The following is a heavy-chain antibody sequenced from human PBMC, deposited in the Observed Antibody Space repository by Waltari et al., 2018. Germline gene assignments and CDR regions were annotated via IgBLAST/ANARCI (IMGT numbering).Heavy chain of an antibody. CDR1: GYTFTSYD. CDR2: MNPNSGNT. CDR3: ARTAYYDFWSGYPYYYGMDV. J-gene: IGHJ6*02. V-gene: IGHV1-8*01. Sequence: QVQLVQSGAEVKKPGASVKVSCKASGYTFTSYDLNWVRQATGQGLEWMGWMNPNSGNTGYAQKFQGRVTMTRNTSISTAYMELSSLRSEDTAVYYCARTAYYDFWSGYPYYYGMDVWGQGTTVTVSS. D-gene: IGHD3-3*01.